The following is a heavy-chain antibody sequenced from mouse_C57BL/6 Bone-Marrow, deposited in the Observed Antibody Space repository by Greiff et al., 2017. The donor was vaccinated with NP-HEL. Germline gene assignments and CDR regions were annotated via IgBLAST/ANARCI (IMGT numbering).Heavy chain of an antibody. CDR2: INYDGSST. J-gene: IGHJ4*01. Sequence: EVKVVESEGGLVQPGSSMKLSCTASGFTFSDYYMAWVRQVPEKGLEWVANINYDGSSTYYLDSLKSRFIISRDNAKNILYLQMSSLKSEDTATYYCARERGLRRRTYAMYYWGQGTSVTVTS. V-gene: IGHV5-16*01. D-gene: IGHD2-4*01. CDR1: GFTFSDYY. CDR3: ARERGLRRRTYAMYY.